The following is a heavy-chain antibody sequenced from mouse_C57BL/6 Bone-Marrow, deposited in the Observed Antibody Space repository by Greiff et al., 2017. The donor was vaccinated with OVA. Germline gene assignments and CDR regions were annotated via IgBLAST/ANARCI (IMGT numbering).Heavy chain of an antibody. CDR2: ISNGGGST. J-gene: IGHJ4*01. D-gene: IGHD2-5*01. CDR1: GFTFSDYY. CDR3: ARPYSNYVYYAMDY. Sequence: EVMLVESGGGLVQPGGSLKLSCAASGFTFSDYYMYWVRQTPEKRLEWVAYISNGGGSTYYPDTVKGRFTISRDNAKNTLYLQMSRLKSEDTAMYYCARPYSNYVYYAMDYWGQGTSVTVSS. V-gene: IGHV5-12*01.